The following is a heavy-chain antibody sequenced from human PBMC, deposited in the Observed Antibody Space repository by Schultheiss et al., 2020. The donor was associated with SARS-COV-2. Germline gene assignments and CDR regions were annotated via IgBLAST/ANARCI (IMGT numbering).Heavy chain of an antibody. CDR3: AKDSIVVVPAAILNWFDP. V-gene: IGHV1-2*02. Sequence: ASVKVSCKASGYTFTSYYMHWVRQAPGQGLEWMGWINPNSGGTNYAQKFQGRVTMTRDTSISTAYMELSRLRSDDTAVYYCAKDSIVVVPAAILNWFDPWGQGTLVTVSS. CDR2: INPNSGGT. D-gene: IGHD2-2*02. J-gene: IGHJ5*02. CDR1: GYTFTSYY.